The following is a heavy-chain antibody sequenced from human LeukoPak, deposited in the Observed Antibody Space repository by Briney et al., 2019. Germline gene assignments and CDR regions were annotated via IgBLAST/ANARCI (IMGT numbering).Heavy chain of an antibody. CDR2: FDPEDGET. CDR1: GYTLTELS. CDR3: ATAGNSGYDSYWFDP. Sequence: ASVKVSCKVSGYTLTELSMHWVRQAPGKGLEWMGGFDPEDGETIYAQKFQGRVTMTEDTSTDTAYMELSSLRSEDTAVYYCATAGNSGYDSYWFDPWGQGTLVTVSS. V-gene: IGHV1-24*01. D-gene: IGHD5-12*01. J-gene: IGHJ5*02.